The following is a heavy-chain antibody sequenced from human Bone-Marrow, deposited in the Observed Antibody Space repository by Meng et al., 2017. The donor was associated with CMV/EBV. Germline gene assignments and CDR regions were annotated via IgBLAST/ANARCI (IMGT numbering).Heavy chain of an antibody. CDR2: IIPIFGTA. D-gene: IGHD2-15*01. CDR3: ARGGCCSGGSPRWFDP. Sequence: SVKVSCKASGGTFSSYAISWVRQAPGQGLEWMGGIIPIFGTANYAQKFQGRVTITTDESTSTAYMELSSLRSEDTAVYYCARGGCCSGGSPRWFDPWGQGTLVTVPQ. J-gene: IGHJ5*02. CDR1: GGTFSSYA. V-gene: IGHV1-69*05.